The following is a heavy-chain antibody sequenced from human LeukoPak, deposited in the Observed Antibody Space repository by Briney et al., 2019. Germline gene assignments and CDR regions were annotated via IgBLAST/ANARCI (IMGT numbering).Heavy chain of an antibody. CDR2: INHSGST. V-gene: IGHV4-34*01. CDR3: ARDQSDSSGWHFSHYYYYYMDV. D-gene: IGHD6-19*01. Sequence: PSETLSLTCAVYGGSFSGYYWSWIRQPPGKGLEWIGEINHSGSTNYNPSLKSRVTISVDTSKNQFSLKLSSVTAADTAVYYCARDQSDSSGWHFSHYYYYYMDVWGKGTTVTVSS. J-gene: IGHJ6*03. CDR1: GGSFSGYY.